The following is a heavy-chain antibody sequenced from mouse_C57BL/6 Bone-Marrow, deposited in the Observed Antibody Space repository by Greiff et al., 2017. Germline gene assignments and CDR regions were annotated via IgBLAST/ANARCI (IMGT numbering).Heavy chain of an antibody. CDR1: GYAFSSYW. V-gene: IGHV1-80*01. J-gene: IGHJ1*03. CDR2: IYPGDGDT. D-gene: IGHD1-1*01. Sequence: VQLQQSGAELVKPGASVKISCKASGYAFSSYWMNWVKQRPGKGLEWIGKIYPGDGDTNYNGKFKGKATLTADKSSSTAYMQLSSLTSEDSAVYFCARIPYYYYGSSYAYFDVWGTGTTVTVSS. CDR3: ARIPYYYYGSSYAYFDV.